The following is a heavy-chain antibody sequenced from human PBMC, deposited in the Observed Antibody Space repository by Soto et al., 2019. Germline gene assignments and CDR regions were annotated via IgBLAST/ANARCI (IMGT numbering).Heavy chain of an antibody. CDR3: TRGAAGFDY. CDR2: IGKAGDT. Sequence: EVQLVESGGDLVQPGGSLRLSCAASGFTFSSYDFHWVRQTTGKGLEWVSGIGKAGDTYYAGSVKGRFTFSRENAKNSWYPQMNSLRAGDTAVYYCTRGAAGFDYWGQGTLVTVSS. V-gene: IGHV3-13*01. J-gene: IGHJ4*02. CDR1: GFTFSSYD. D-gene: IGHD6-13*01.